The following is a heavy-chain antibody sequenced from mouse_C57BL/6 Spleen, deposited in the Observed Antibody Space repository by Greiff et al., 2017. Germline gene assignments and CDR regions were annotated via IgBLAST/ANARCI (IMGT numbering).Heavy chain of an antibody. CDR1: GYTFTDYN. J-gene: IGHJ3*01. CDR3: ARRPIYDGYYWCAY. CDR2: INPNNGGT. Sequence: EVQLQQSGPELVKPGASVKIPCKASGYTFTDYNMDWVKQSHGKSLEWIGDINPNNGGTIYNQKFKGQATLTVDKSSSTAYMELRSLTSEDTAGYYGARRPIYDGYYWCAYWGQGTLVTVSA. V-gene: IGHV1-18*01. D-gene: IGHD2-3*01.